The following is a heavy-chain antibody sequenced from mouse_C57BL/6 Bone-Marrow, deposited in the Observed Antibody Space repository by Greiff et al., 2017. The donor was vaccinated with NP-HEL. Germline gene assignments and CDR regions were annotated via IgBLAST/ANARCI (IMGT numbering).Heavy chain of an antibody. CDR1: GYTFTDYN. D-gene: IGHD1-1*01. J-gene: IGHJ1*03. V-gene: IGHV1-18*01. CDR2: INPNNGGT. Sequence: VQLKESGPELVKPGASVKIPCKASGYTFTDYNMDWVKQSHGKSLEWIGDINPNNGGTIYNQKFKGKATLTVDKSSSTAYMELRSLTSEDTAVYYCARELSYYYGSSYRYFDVWGTGTTVTVSS. CDR3: ARELSYYYGSSYRYFDV.